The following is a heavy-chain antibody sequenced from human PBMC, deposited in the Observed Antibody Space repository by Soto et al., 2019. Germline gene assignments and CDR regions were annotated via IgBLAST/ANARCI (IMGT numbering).Heavy chain of an antibody. D-gene: IGHD6-13*01. CDR2: INHSGST. J-gene: IGHJ6*02. CDR1: GGSFSCYY. Sequence: SETLSLTCAVYGGSFSCYYWSWIRQPPGKGLEWIGEINHSGSTNYNPSLKSRVTISVDTSKNQFSLKLSSVTAADTAVYYCARIRQQLVYYYYGMDVWGQGTTVTVSS. CDR3: ARIRQQLVYYYYGMDV. V-gene: IGHV4-34*01.